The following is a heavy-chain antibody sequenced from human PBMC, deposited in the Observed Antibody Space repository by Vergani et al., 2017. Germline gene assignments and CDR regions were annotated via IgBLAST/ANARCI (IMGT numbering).Heavy chain of an antibody. Sequence: EVQVVESGGGLVQPGGSLRLSCAASGFTFSSYAMSWVRQAPGKGLEWVSAISGSGGSTYYADSVKGRFTISRDNSKNTLYLQMNSLRAEDTAVYYCAKVGEYCSGGSCYTDYYYYGMDVWGQGTTVTVSS. CDR1: GFTFSSYA. D-gene: IGHD2-15*01. CDR3: AKVGEYCSGGSCYTDYYYYGMDV. CDR2: ISGSGGST. J-gene: IGHJ6*02. V-gene: IGHV3-23*04.